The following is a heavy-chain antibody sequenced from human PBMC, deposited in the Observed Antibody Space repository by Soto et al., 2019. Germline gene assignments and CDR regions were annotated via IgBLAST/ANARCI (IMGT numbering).Heavy chain of an antibody. J-gene: IGHJ6*02. D-gene: IGHD3-3*01. CDR1: GYTFNTYG. Sequence: QAQLVQSGAEVKKPGASVKVSCKTSGYTFNTYGISWVRQVPGQGPEWMGWISGYNGYTKYAQKFQGRVTMTTDTSTSTVYMDMRSLRSDDTAVYYCARPGTILGRNGMDVWGQGTTVIVSS. CDR2: ISGYNGYT. V-gene: IGHV1-18*04. CDR3: ARPGTILGRNGMDV.